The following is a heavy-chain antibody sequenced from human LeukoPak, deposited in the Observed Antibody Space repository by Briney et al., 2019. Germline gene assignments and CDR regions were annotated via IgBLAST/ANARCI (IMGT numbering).Heavy chain of an antibody. CDR3: AKDVGSGRSADY. D-gene: IGHD3-10*01. J-gene: IGHJ4*02. CDR1: GSPFSSYA. Sequence: GSLRLSCAASGSPFSSYAMSWVRQAPGKGLEWVSTISGSGSGTYYADSVKGRFTLSRDNSMNTLYLQMNSLRAEDTAVYYCAKDVGSGRSADYWGQGTLVTVSS. V-gene: IGHV3-23*01. CDR2: ISGSGSGT.